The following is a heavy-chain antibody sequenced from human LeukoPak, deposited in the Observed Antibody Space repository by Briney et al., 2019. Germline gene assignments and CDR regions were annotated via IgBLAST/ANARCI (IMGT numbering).Heavy chain of an antibody. CDR2: INHSGNT. J-gene: IGHJ4*02. D-gene: IGHD2-2*01. Sequence: SETLSLTCAVYGGSFSGYYWSWIRQPPGKGLEWIGEINHSGNTNYNPSLKSRVTILVDKSKNQVSVKLTSVTAADTAVYYCARLGSVPGAAGHYFDSWGQGVLVTVSS. CDR1: GGSFSGYY. CDR3: ARLGSVPGAAGHYFDS. V-gene: IGHV4-34*01.